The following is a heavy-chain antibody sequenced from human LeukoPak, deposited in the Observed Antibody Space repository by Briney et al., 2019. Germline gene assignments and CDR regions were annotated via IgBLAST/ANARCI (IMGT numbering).Heavy chain of an antibody. CDR3: AKESRFLEWYDV. CDR1: GFTFSSYG. CDR2: IWYDGSNK. D-gene: IGHD3-3*01. J-gene: IGHJ6*04. Sequence: PGGSLRLSCAASGFTFSSYGMHWVRQPPGKGLEWVAVIWYDGSNKYYADSVKGRFTISRDNSKNTLYLQMNSLRAEDTAVYYCAKESRFLEWYDVWGKGTTVTVSS. V-gene: IGHV3-33*06.